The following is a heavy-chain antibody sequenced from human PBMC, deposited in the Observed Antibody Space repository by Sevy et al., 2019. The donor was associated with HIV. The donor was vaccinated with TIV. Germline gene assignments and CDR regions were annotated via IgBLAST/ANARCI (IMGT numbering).Heavy chain of an antibody. CDR2: ISAYNGNT. J-gene: IGHJ6*02. CDR1: GYTFTSYG. CDR3: ARALRYFDWLPYYYYGMDV. V-gene: IGHV1-18*01. Sequence: ASVKDSCKASGYTFTSYGISWVRQAPGQGLEWMGWISAYNGNTNYAQKLQGRVTMTTDTSTSTAYMELRSLRSDDTAVYYCARALRYFDWLPYYYYGMDVWGQGTTVTVSS. D-gene: IGHD3-9*01.